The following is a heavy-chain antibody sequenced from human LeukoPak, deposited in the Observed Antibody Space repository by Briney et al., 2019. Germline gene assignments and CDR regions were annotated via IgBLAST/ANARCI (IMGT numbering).Heavy chain of an antibody. CDR1: GYSFTTYW. CDR3: ARRLAAAGAVGRYFDY. J-gene: IGHJ4*02. V-gene: IGHV5-51*01. Sequence: HGESLKISCKASGYSFTTYWIGWVRQMPGKGLEWIALISPANSETIYGPSFQGQVTISADKSINTAYLQWSSLKASDTAMYYCARRLAAAGAVGRYFDYWGQGTLVTVSS. D-gene: IGHD6-13*01. CDR2: ISPANSET.